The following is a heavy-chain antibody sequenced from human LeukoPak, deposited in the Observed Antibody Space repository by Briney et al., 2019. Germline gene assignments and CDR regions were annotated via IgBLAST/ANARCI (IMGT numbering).Heavy chain of an antibody. Sequence: PSETLSLTCTVSGGSIRSSYYYWGWIRQPPGKGLEWIGSIYDSGSTYYNPSLKSRVTISVDTSKNQFSLKLSSVTAADTAVYYCARDGSSWYRNRFDPWGQGTLVTVSS. CDR2: IYDSGST. D-gene: IGHD6-13*01. V-gene: IGHV4-39*07. CDR3: ARDGSSWYRNRFDP. J-gene: IGHJ5*02. CDR1: GGSIRSSYYY.